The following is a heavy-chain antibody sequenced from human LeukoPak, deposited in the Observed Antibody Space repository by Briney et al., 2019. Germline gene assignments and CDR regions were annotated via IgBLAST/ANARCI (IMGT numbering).Heavy chain of an antibody. Sequence: SVKVSCKASGGTFRSYGINWVRQASGQGLEWMGGIIPIFDTTNYAQKFQGRVTITADKSTRTAYMELSSLRSDDTAVYYCARFLPQKWELPGNWFDPWGQGTLVTVSS. V-gene: IGHV1-69*06. J-gene: IGHJ5*02. CDR2: IIPIFDTT. CDR1: GGTFRSYG. D-gene: IGHD1-26*01. CDR3: ARFLPQKWELPGNWFDP.